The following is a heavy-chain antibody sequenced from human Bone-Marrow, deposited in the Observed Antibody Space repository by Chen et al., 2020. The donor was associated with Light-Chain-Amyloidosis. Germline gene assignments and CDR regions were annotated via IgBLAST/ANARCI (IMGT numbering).Heavy chain of an antibody. CDR3: ARENYYYGSGRVMQFDP. D-gene: IGHD3-10*01. Sequence: QVQLVQSGAEVKKPGSSVKVSCKASGGTFSSYAISWVRQAPGQGLEWMGGIIPIFGTANYAQKCQGRVTITADESTSTAYMELSSLRSEDTAVYYCARENYYYGSGRVMQFDPWGQGTLVTVSS. J-gene: IGHJ5*02. CDR2: IIPIFGTA. CDR1: GGTFSSYA. V-gene: IGHV1-69*01.